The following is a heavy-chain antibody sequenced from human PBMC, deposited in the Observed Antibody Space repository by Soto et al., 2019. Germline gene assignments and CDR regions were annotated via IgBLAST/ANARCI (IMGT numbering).Heavy chain of an antibody. CDR2: IIPIFPTP. CDR3: ASDIAPLQLGGNYYSGMDV. CDR1: GGTFGNSA. D-gene: IGHD1-1*01. J-gene: IGHJ6*02. Sequence: QVQLVQSGGEVKKPGSSVTVSCKASGGTFGNSAISWVRQAPGQGLEWMGGIIPIFPTPDYAQKFQGRVMLIDDEFRRPDYVELTRMRYADTAVSYCASDIAPLQLGGNYYSGMDVWGQGTTVTVSS. V-gene: IGHV1-69*12.